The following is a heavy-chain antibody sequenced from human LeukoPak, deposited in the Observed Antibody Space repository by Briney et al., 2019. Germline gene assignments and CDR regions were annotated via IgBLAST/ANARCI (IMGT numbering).Heavy chain of an antibody. CDR1: GGPIRSGRHY. Sequence: SETLSLPCTVSGGPIRSGRHYGSWVRQPPGKRLEWIGSIYYSGSTYYNPSLGKRVTISIDMSQNPFSLNQSSHSAADTSAYYCAKRDDSGGNLVDLWGQGTLVTV. V-gene: IGHV4-39*02. CDR2: IYYSGST. D-gene: IGHD3-22*01. J-gene: IGHJ4*02. CDR3: AKRDDSGGNLVDL.